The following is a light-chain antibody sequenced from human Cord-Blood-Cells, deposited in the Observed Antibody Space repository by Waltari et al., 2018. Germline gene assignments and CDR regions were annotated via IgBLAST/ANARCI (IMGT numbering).Light chain of an antibody. CDR3: CSYAGSYYV. CDR1: SSAVGGYNY. CDR2: DVS. J-gene: IGLJ1*01. Sequence: QSALTQPRSVSGSPGQSVTISCTGTSSAVGGYNYVSWYQQHPGKAPKLMIYDVSKRPSGVPDRFSGSKSGNTASLTISWLQAEDEADYYCCSYAGSYYVFGTGTKVTVL. V-gene: IGLV2-11*01.